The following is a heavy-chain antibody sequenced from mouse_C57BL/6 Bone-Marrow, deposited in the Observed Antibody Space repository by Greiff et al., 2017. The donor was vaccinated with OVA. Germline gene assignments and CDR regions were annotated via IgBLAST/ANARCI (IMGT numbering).Heavy chain of an antibody. CDR1: GYTFTDYY. D-gene: IGHD1-1*01. CDR3: ARGHYYGSNYYAMDY. J-gene: IGHJ4*01. Sequence: VQLQQSGAELVRPGASVKLSCKASGYTFTDYYINWVKQRPGQGLEWIARIYPGSGNTYYTEKFKGKATLTAEKSSSTAYMQLSSLTSEDSAVYFCARGHYYGSNYYAMDYWGQGTSVTVSS. V-gene: IGHV1-76*01. CDR2: IYPGSGNT.